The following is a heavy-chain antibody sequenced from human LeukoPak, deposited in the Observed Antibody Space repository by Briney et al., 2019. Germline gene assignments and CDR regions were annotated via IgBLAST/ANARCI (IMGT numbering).Heavy chain of an antibody. J-gene: IGHJ4*02. CDR3: AKDGSYYFDY. V-gene: IGHV3-23*01. Sequence: GGSLRLSCAASGFTFSSNGMSWVRQVTGKGLDWVSSITGSGGGTFYADSVKGRFTIYRDNSKNTLYLQMNSLRAEDTAVYYCAKDGSYYFDYWGQGTLVTVSS. CDR1: GFTFSSNG. CDR2: ITGSGGGT.